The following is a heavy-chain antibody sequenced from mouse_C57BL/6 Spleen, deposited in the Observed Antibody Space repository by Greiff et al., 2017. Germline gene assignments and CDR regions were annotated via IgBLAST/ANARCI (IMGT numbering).Heavy chain of an antibody. CDR1: GYTFTSYW. CDR2: IDPSDSYT. V-gene: IGHV1-69*01. J-gene: IGHJ4*01. D-gene: IGHD2-4*01. CDR3: ARKDPIYYDYRYYAMDY. Sequence: QVQLKQPGAELVMPGASVKLSCKASGYTFTSYWMHWVKQRPGQGLEWIGEIDPSDSYTNYNQKFKGKSTLTVDKSSSTAYMQLSSLTSEDSAVYYCARKDPIYYDYRYYAMDYWGQGTSVTVSS.